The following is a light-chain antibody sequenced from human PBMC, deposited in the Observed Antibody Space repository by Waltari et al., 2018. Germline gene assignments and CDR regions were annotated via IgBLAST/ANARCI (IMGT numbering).Light chain of an antibody. V-gene: IGKV4-1*01. CDR1: QSVVYSSNNKNY. CDR3: QQYYSTPLT. J-gene: IGKJ4*01. CDR2: WAS. Sequence: DIVMTQSPDSLALSLGERATINCRSSQSVVYSSNNKNYLAWYQQKPGQPPKLLIYWASTRESGVPDRFSGSGSGTEFTLTISSLQAEDVAVYYCQQYYSTPLTFGGGTKVEI.